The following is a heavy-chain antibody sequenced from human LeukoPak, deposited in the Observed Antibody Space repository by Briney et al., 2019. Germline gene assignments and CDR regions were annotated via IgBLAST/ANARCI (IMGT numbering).Heavy chain of an antibody. CDR1: GGSISSGHYY. D-gene: IGHD1-20*01. CDR3: ARSSVTADDFYYYYMDV. CDR2: IYYRGNT. J-gene: IGHJ6*03. Sequence: SQTLSLTCTVSGGSISSGHYYWTWIRQHPGKGQEWIGYIYYRGNTYSNPSLTGRLTISVDTSKNQFSLRLSSVTAADTAVYYCARSSVTADDFYYYYMDVWGKGTTVTVSS. V-gene: IGHV4-31*03.